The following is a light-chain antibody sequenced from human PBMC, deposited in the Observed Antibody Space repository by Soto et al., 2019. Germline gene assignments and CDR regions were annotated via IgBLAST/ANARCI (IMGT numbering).Light chain of an antibody. V-gene: IGKV1-39*01. J-gene: IGKJ5*01. CDR2: DAS. Sequence: DIQMTQSPSSLSASVGNRVTITCGASQSISTYLNWYQKKQGKAPDLLIYDASRLQSGVPSRLSGSGGGTDLTISISSVKNEDFETYLCQQSYMDTITFGQGTRLEIK. CDR3: QQSYMDTIT. CDR1: QSISTY.